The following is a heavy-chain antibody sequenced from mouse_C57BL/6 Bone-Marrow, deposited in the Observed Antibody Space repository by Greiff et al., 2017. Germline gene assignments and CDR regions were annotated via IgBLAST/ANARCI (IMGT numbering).Heavy chain of an antibody. V-gene: IGHV1-80*01. D-gene: IGHD2-2*01. Sequence: VQVVESGAELVKPGASVKISCKASGYAFSSYWMNWVKQRPGKGLEWIGQIYPGDGDTNYNGKFKGKATLTADKTSSTAYMQLSSLTSEDSAVYFGAREAGYGQGDFDYWGQGTTLTVSS. J-gene: IGHJ2*01. CDR1: GYAFSSYW. CDR3: AREAGYGQGDFDY. CDR2: IYPGDGDT.